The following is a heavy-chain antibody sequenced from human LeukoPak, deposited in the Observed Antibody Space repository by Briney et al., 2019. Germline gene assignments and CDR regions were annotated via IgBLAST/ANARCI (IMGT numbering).Heavy chain of an antibody. CDR2: IYHSGST. CDR3: AGERGEEYSSGWYKRNYFDN. CDR1: GASISSDGYS. V-gene: IGHV4-30-2*01. Sequence: SQTLSLTCAVSGASISSDGYSWSWIRQPPGKGLEWIGYIYHSGSTYYNPSLKSRVTISVDRSKNQFSLKLTSVTGADTAVYYCAGERGEEYSSGWYKRNYFDNWGQGIRVTVSS. D-gene: IGHD6-19*01. J-gene: IGHJ4*02.